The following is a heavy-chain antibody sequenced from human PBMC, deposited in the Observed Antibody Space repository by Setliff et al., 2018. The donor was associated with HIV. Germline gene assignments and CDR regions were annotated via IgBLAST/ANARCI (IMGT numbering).Heavy chain of an antibody. CDR2: IYYSGST. V-gene: IGHV4-59*11. CDR1: GGSISSHY. J-gene: IGHJ6*02. Sequence: SETLSLTCTVSGGSISSHYWSWIRQPPGKGLEWIGSIYYSGSTNYNPSLKSRATISVDTSKNQFSLKLSSVTAADTAVYYCATARDRIYYYYGMDVWGQGTTVTVSS. CDR3: ATARDRIYYYYGMDV.